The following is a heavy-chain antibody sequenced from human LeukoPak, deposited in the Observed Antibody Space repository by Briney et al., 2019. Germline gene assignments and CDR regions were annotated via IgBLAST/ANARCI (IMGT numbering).Heavy chain of an antibody. Sequence: PGGSLRLSCAASGFTFSSYWMHWVRQAPGKGLVWVSVMYSGGSAFYADSVKGRFTISRDNSKNTLYLQMNSLRAEDTAVYYCARVPELLWFGEFFFDYWGQGTLVTVSS. CDR2: MYSGGSA. CDR3: ARVPELLWFGEFFFDY. CDR1: GFTFSSYW. J-gene: IGHJ4*02. V-gene: IGHV3-66*02. D-gene: IGHD3-10*01.